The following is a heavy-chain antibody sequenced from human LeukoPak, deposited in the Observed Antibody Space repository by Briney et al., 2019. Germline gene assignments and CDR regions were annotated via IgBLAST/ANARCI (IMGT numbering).Heavy chain of an antibody. Sequence: PSETLSLTCTVSGGSVNSGSYFWSWFRQPPGMRLEWIGYIQNSATTNYNPSLESRVAIFVDSSKDQFSLRVTSVTAADTAVYYCATDYSNFYGMDVWGQGTTVTVSS. CDR2: IQNSATT. D-gene: IGHD4-11*01. V-gene: IGHV4-61*01. CDR3: ATDYSNFYGMDV. J-gene: IGHJ6*02. CDR1: GGSVNSGSYF.